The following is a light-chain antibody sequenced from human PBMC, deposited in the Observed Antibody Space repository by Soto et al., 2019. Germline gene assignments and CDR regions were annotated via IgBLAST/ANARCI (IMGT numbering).Light chain of an antibody. CDR3: HQYNNWPWT. V-gene: IGKV3-15*01. Sequence: ETVMTQSPVTLSVSPGDTATLSCRASQRVSSHLAWYQQKPGQAPRLLIYAASTRATGIPVRFSGSGSETEFTLNIRSLQSEDFALYYCHQYNNWPWTFGQGTKVEIK. CDR1: QRVSSH. J-gene: IGKJ1*01. CDR2: AAS.